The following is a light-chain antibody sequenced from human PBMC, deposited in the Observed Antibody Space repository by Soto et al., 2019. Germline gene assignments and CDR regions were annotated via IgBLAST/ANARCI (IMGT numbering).Light chain of an antibody. J-gene: IGKJ5*01. V-gene: IGKV3-15*01. Sequence: EIVLTQSPAILSVSPGERATLSCRASQSISRSLAWYQQKPGQAPRPLISGASTRATGIPARFSGSGSGTEFTLSISSLQSEDFAVYYCQQYNNWPSITFGQGTRLEIK. CDR1: QSISRS. CDR3: QQYNNWPSIT. CDR2: GAS.